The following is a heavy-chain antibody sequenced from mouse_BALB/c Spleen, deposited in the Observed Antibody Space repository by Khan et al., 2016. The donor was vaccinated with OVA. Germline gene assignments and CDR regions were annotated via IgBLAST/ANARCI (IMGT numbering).Heavy chain of an antibody. CDR3: ARLEDGGYFDV. D-gene: IGHD2-3*01. CDR2: ISYGSSIF. V-gene: IGHV5-17*02. J-gene: IGHJ1*01. Sequence: EVQLVESGGGLVQPGGSRKLSCAASGFSFSSFGMHWVRQAPEKGLEWVAFISYGSSIFYSADTVKGRFTISKDNPKNTLFLQMTSLRSEDTSMYYCARLEDGGYFDVWGAGTTVTVSS. CDR1: GFSFSSFG.